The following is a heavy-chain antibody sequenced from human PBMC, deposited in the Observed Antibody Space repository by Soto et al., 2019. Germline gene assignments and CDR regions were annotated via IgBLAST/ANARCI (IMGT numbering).Heavy chain of an antibody. D-gene: IGHD2-15*01. CDR3: ATLGGVDIVVVVAADFYYFDY. J-gene: IGHJ4*02. V-gene: IGHV4-39*01. Sequence: SETLSLTCTVSGGSISSSSYYWGWIRQPPGKGLEWIGSIYYSGSTYYNPSLKSRVTISVDTSKNQFSLKLSSVTAADTAVYYCATLGGVDIVVVVAADFYYFDYWGQGTLVTVSS. CDR2: IYYSGST. CDR1: GGSISSSSYY.